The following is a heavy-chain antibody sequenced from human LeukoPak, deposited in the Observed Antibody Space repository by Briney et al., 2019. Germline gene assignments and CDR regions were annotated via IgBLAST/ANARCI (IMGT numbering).Heavy chain of an antibody. J-gene: IGHJ5*02. CDR3: ARLRAPKAGWFDP. V-gene: IGHV4-59*01. CDR1: GGSISSYY. Sequence: SETLSLTCTVSGGSISSYYWSWIRQPPGKGLEWIGYIYYSGSTNYNPSPKSRVTISVDTSKNQFSLKLSSVTAADTAVYYCARLRAPKAGWFDPWGQGTLVTVSS. CDR2: IYYSGST. D-gene: IGHD6-19*01.